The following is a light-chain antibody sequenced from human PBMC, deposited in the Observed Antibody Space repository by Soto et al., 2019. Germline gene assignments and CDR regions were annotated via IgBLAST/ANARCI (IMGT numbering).Light chain of an antibody. CDR3: QQDYSTPWT. V-gene: IGKV4-1*01. CDR1: QSVLYSSNNKNY. J-gene: IGKJ1*01. CDR2: WAS. Sequence: DIVMTQSHASMGVSLCERATINCKSSQSVLYSSNNKNYLAWYQQKPGQPPKLLIYWASTRESGVPDRFSGSGSGTDFTLTISSLQAEDVAVYYCQQDYSTPWTFGQGTKVDFK.